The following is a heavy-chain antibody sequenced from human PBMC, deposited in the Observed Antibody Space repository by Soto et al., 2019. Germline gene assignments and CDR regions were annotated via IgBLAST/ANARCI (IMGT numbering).Heavy chain of an antibody. CDR2: INPSGGST. CDR1: GYTFTSYY. V-gene: IGHV1-46*01. Sequence: GASVKVSCKASGYTFTSYYMHWVRQAPGQGLEWMGIINPSGGSTSYAQKFQGRVTMTRDTSTSTVYIELSSLRSEDTAVYYCATDVTYYDFWSGYYGMDVWGQGTTVTVSS. CDR3: ATDVTYYDFWSGYYGMDV. D-gene: IGHD3-3*01. J-gene: IGHJ6*02.